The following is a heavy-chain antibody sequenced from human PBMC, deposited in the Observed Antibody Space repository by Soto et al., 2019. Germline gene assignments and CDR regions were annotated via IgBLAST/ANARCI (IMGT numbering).Heavy chain of an antibody. CDR2: ISSSGSNI. Sequence: PGGSLRLSCAASGFTFSSYPMSWVRQAPGKGLEWVSAISSSGSNIYYTDSVKGRFTISRDNAKNTLYLQMNSLRAEDTAVYYCARLGGYYQAFDYWGQGTLVTVSS. V-gene: IGHV3-48*01. J-gene: IGHJ4*02. D-gene: IGHD3-22*01. CDR3: ARLGGYYQAFDY. CDR1: GFTFSSYP.